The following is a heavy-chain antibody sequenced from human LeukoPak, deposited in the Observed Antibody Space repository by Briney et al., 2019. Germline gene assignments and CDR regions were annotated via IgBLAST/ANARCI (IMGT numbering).Heavy chain of an antibody. CDR2: IISIVSTI. J-gene: IGHJ6*03. D-gene: IGHD1-26*01. Sequence: RGCLRLSCAASGFTLSSDEMNWVRQAPGKRLEWVSYIISIVSTINYADSVKGRFTISRDNAKNSLYLQMNSLRAEDTAVYYCARDPYSGSYGDYYYYYMDLWGQGTTVTISS. CDR1: GFTLSSDE. CDR3: ARDPYSGSYGDYYYYYMDL. V-gene: IGHV3-48*03.